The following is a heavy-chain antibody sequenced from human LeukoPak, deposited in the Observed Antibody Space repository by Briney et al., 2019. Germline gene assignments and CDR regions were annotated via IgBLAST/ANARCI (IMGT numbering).Heavy chain of an antibody. CDR2: IYSGGST. V-gene: IGHV3-66*02. CDR3: ARDRRLFGAPRFGFDP. Sequence: PGGSLRLSCAASGFTVSSNYMSWVRQAPGKGLEWVSAIYSGGSTYYADSVKGRFTISSDNSKNTLYLQMNSLRAEDTAVYYCARDRRLFGAPRFGFDPWGQGTRVTVSS. D-gene: IGHD3-3*01. J-gene: IGHJ5*02. CDR1: GFTVSSNY.